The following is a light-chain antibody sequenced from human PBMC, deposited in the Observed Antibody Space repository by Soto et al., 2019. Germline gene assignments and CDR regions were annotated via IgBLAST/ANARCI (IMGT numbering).Light chain of an antibody. CDR1: QGISSC. V-gene: IGKV1D-8*03. Sequence: VILITQSPSLLSASPGDRVTISCRMSQGISSCLAWYQQKPGKAPKLLLRGASSLHRGVPSRFSGGGAGTEFTLTISSLQPEDFATYYCQQTSAFPRTFGQGTKVDIK. CDR2: GAS. CDR3: QQTSAFPRT. J-gene: IGKJ1*01.